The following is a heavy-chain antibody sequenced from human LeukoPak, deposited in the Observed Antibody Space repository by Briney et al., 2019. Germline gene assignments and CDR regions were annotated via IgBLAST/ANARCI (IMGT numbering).Heavy chain of an antibody. CDR1: GFTLSRYS. Sequence: GGSLRLSCAASGFTLSRYSVNWVRQAPGKGLEWVSSISSSSTYIYYADSVKGRFTVSRDNAKNSLYLQMNSLRAEDTAVYYCARVGDGYKNDAFDIWGQGTMVTVSS. CDR2: ISSSSTYI. CDR3: ARVGDGYKNDAFDI. D-gene: IGHD5-24*01. J-gene: IGHJ3*02. V-gene: IGHV3-21*01.